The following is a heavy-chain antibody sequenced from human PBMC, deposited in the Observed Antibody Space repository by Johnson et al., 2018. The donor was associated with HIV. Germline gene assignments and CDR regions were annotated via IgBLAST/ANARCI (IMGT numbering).Heavy chain of an antibody. CDR2: ISSSSSSI. CDR3: AREGSVGATSFTRFDAFDI. J-gene: IGHJ3*02. V-gene: IGHV3-11*04. D-gene: IGHD1-26*01. Sequence: VQLVESGGGLVKPGGSLRLSCAVSGFTFSDHYMSWIRQAPGKGLEWVSYISSSSSSIYYADSVKGRFTISRDNAKNSLYLQMNSLRAEDTAVYYCAREGSVGATSFTRFDAFDIWGQGTMVTVSS. CDR1: GFTFSDHY.